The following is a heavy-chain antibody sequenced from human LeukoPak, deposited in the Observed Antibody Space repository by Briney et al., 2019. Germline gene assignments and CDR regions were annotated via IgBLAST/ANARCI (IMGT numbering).Heavy chain of an antibody. CDR2: INPNSGGT. V-gene: IGHV1-2*02. J-gene: IGHJ6*03. CDR1: GYTFTGYY. Sequence: ASVKVSCKASGYTFTGYYMHWVRQAPGQGLEWMGWINPNSGGTNYAQKFQGRVTMTRDTSISTAYMELSRLRSDDTAVYYCARFGVPAPGPWYYYNMDVWGKGTTVTVSS. CDR3: ARFGVPAPGPWYYYNMDV. D-gene: IGHD2-2*01.